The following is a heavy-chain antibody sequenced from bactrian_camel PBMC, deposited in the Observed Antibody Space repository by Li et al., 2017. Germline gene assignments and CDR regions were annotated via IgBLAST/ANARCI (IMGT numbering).Heavy chain of an antibody. Sequence: HVQLVESGGGSVQAGGSLTLSCKASGFTASGVFMAWFRRPPGKEREGVALVDSDGVSSYIDSVKGRFTISKDNAKNTLYLQMMNLKPEDTAMYTCSAERHCPSEEVVATPDFGYWGQGTQVTVS. D-gene: IGHD1*01. CDR1: GFTASGVF. V-gene: IGHV3S26*01. CDR3: SAERHCPSEEVVATPDFGY. CDR2: VDSDGVS. J-gene: IGHJ6*01.